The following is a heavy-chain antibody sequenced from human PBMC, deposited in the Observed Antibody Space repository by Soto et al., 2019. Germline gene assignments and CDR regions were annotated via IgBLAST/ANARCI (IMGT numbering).Heavy chain of an antibody. D-gene: IGHD5-18*01. Sequence: QVQLVQSGSEVKKPGSSVKVSCKASGGSFSSNPISWVRQAPGQGLEWMAGIIPSFATLHYAQKFQGRVTITAGESTSTVYMESTSLTSEDTAVYFCARGGRGKSSAPRYYFDYWGQGNLVSVPS. J-gene: IGHJ4*02. CDR1: GGSFSSNP. CDR2: IIPSFATL. V-gene: IGHV1-69*01. CDR3: ARGGRGKSSAPRYYFDY.